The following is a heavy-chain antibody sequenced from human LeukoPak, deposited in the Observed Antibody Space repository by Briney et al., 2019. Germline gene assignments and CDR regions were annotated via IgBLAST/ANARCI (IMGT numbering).Heavy chain of an antibody. CDR3: TRALGSDY. D-gene: IGHD1-26*01. CDR2: VNPNSGGT. J-gene: IGHJ4*02. CDR1: GYTFTAYY. V-gene: IGHV1-2*02. Sequence: GASVKVSCKASGYTFTAYYMHWVRQAPGQRLEWMGWVNPNSGGTNYAQKFQGRVTMTRDTSISTAYMELSSLRSDDTAMYYCTRALGSDYWGQGTLVTVSS.